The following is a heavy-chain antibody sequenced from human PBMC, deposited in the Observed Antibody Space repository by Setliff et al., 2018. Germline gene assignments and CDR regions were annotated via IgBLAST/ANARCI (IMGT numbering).Heavy chain of an antibody. Sequence: GASVKVSCKASGYTFTSYGISWVRQAPGQGLEWMGWISAYNGNTNYAQKLQGRVTMTTDTSTSTAYMELRSLRSDDTAVYYCARGYYYDSSGPAAFDIWGQGTMVPVSS. D-gene: IGHD3-22*01. CDR3: ARGYYYDSSGPAAFDI. CDR1: GYTFTSYG. V-gene: IGHV1-18*01. J-gene: IGHJ3*02. CDR2: ISAYNGNT.